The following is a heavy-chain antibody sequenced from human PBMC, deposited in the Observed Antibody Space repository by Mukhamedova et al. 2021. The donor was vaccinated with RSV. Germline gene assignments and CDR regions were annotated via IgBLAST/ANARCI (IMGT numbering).Heavy chain of an antibody. Sequence: GLVWVSRINSDGDDTSYADSVKGRFTISRDNAKNTLYLQMNSLRAEDTAVYYCVIAGLSRPHDAFDIWGQGTMVTASS. D-gene: IGHD3/OR15-3a*01. CDR3: VIAGLSRPHDAFDI. V-gene: IGHV3-74*01. J-gene: IGHJ3*02. CDR2: INSDGDDT.